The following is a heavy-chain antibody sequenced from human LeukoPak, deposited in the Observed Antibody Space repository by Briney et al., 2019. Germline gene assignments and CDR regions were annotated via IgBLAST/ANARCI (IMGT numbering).Heavy chain of an antibody. J-gene: IGHJ5*02. CDR2: ISYDGSNK. D-gene: IGHD6-13*01. V-gene: IGHV3-30*18. CDR1: GFTFSSYG. Sequence: GGSLRLSCAASGFTFSSYGMHWVRQAPGKGLEWVAVISYDGSNKYYADSVKGRFTISRDNSKNTLYLQMNSLRAEDTAVYYCAKAPYSSSWYGWFDPWGQGTLVTVS. CDR3: AKAPYSSSWYGWFDP.